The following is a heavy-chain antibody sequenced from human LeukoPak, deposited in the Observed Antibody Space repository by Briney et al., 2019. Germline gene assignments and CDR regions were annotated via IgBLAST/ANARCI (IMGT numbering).Heavy chain of an antibody. CDR3: ARASYDFWSGYYPSYYFDY. D-gene: IGHD3-3*01. CDR2: ISAYNGNT. CDR1: GYTFTSYG. J-gene: IGHJ4*02. Sequence: ASVKVSCKASGYTFTSYGISWVRQAPGQGLEWMGWISAYNGNTNYAQKLQGRVTMTTDTSTSTAYTELRSLRSDDTAVYYCARASYDFWSGYYPSYYFDYWGQGTLVTVSS. V-gene: IGHV1-18*01.